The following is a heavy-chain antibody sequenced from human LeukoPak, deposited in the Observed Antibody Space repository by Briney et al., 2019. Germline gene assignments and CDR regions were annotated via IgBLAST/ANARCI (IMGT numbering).Heavy chain of an antibody. CDR1: GYTFTGYY. D-gene: IGHD4-17*01. CDR2: INPNSGGT. V-gene: IGHV1-2*02. J-gene: IGHJ4*02. CDR3: ARDDAPDYGDFELFGY. Sequence: ASVKVSCKASGYTFTGYYMHWVRQAPGQGLEWMGWINPNSGGTNYAQKFQGRVTMTRDTSISTAYMELSSLRAEDTAVYFCARDDAPDYGDFELFGYWGQGTLVTVSS.